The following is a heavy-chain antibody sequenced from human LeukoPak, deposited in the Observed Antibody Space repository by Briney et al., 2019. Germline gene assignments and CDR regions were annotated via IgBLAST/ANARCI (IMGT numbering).Heavy chain of an antibody. CDR2: ISAYNGNT. D-gene: IGHD3-22*01. J-gene: IGHJ4*02. Sequence: ASVKVSCKASGYTFTGYYMHWVRQAPGQGLEWMGWISAYNGNTNYAQKLQGRVTMTTDTSTSTAYMELRSLRSDGTAVYYCARDHYDSSGYYPKFDYWGQGTLVTVSS. CDR1: GYTFTGYY. V-gene: IGHV1-18*04. CDR3: ARDHYDSSGYYPKFDY.